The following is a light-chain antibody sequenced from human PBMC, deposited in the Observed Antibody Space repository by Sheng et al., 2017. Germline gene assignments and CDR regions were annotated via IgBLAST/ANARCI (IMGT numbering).Light chain of an antibody. J-gene: IGKJ2*01. CDR3: QQYNNWPNT. V-gene: IGKV3-15*01. CDR1: QSVINN. Sequence: EIVLTQSPGTLSLSPGERATLSCRASQSVINNYLAWYQQKPGQAPRLLIYGASTRATGVPPRFSGDGSGTEFTLTISSLQSEDFAVYFCQQYNNWPNTFGQGTKLEI. CDR2: GAS.